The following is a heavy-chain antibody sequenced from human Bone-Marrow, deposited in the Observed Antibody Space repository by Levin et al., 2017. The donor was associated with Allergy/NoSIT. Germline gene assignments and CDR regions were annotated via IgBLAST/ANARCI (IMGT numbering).Heavy chain of an antibody. V-gene: IGHV3-23*01. J-gene: IGHJ5*01. Sequence: GESLKISCAGSGFSFRSYAMTWIRQAPGKGLEWVSGISGSGGNTFYADSVKGRFTISRDNSKNTLYLQMNNLRPDDTALYYCAKHRMTTATLNWFGSWGQGTLVTVSS. CDR2: ISGSGGNT. CDR3: AKHRMTTATLNWFGS. CDR1: GFSFRSYA. D-gene: IGHD4-17*01.